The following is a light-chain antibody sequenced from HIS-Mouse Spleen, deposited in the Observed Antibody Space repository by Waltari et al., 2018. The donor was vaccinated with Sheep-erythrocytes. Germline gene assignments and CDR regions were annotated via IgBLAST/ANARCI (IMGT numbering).Light chain of an antibody. V-gene: IGLV2-23*01. J-gene: IGLJ3*02. Sequence: QSALTQPASVSGSPGQSITISCTGTSSDVGGYNLVSWYQQRPGKAPKLMIYEGSKRPSGVSNRFSGSKSGNTASLTISGLQAEDEADYYCCSYAGSSTPWVFGGGTKLTVL. CDR3: CSYAGSSTPWV. CDR1: SSDVGGYNL. CDR2: EGS.